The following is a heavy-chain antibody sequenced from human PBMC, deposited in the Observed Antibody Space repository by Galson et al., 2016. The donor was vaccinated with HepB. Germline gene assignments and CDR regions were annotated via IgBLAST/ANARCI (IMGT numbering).Heavy chain of an antibody. V-gene: IGHV3-53*01. J-gene: IGHJ6*02. CDR3: ARDARVGSSWYPYSGGMDV. CDR1: GFTVSRNY. CDR2: IYGAGST. Sequence: SLRLSCAASGFTVSRNYMSWVRQAPGKGLEWVSLIYGAGSTYYADSVKGRFTISRDNSKNTLYLQMNSLRVEDTAVYYCARDARVGSSWYPYSGGMDVWGQGTTVTVSS. D-gene: IGHD6-13*01.